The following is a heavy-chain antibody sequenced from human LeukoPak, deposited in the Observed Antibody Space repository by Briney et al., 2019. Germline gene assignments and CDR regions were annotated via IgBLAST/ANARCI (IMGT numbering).Heavy chain of an antibody. CDR1: GFTFSSYG. CDR2: ISSSSSYI. D-gene: IGHD3-16*01. V-gene: IGHV3-21*01. Sequence: GGSLRLSCAASGFTFSSYGMHWVRQAPGKGLEWVSSISSSSSYIYYADSVKGRFTISRDNAKNSLYLQMNSLRAEDTAVYYCALDYVWGRDLDVWGQGTTVTVSS. CDR3: ALDYVWGRDLDV. J-gene: IGHJ6*02.